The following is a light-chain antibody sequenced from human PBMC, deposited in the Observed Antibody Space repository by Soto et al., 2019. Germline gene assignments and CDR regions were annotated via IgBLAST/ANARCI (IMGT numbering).Light chain of an antibody. CDR2: GAS. Sequence: EIVMTQSPATLSVSPGERETHSCRASQSVSSNLAWYQQKPGQAPRLLIYGASTRATGIPARFSGSGSGTEFTLTISSLQSEDFAVYYCQQYNNWPPWTFGQGTKVDIK. CDR1: QSVSSN. J-gene: IGKJ1*01. CDR3: QQYNNWPPWT. V-gene: IGKV3-15*01.